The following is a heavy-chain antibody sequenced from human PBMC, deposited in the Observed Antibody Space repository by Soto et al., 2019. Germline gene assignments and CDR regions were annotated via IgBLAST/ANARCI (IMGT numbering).Heavy chain of an antibody. CDR3: ATPPSPDYYDSTTRETHYFDY. V-gene: IGHV1-2*02. CDR2: INPNSGGT. CDR1: GYTFTGYY. D-gene: IGHD3-22*01. J-gene: IGHJ4*02. Sequence: ASVKVSCKASGYTFTGYYMHWLRQAPVQGLEWMGWINPNSGGTNYAQKFQGRVTMTRDTSISTAYMELSRLRSDDTAVYYCATPPSPDYYDSTTRETHYFDYWGQGTLVTVS.